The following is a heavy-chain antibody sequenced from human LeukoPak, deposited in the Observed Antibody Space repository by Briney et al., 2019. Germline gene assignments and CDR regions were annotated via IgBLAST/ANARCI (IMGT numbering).Heavy chain of an antibody. CDR2: INHSGST. J-gene: IGHJ6*02. CDR3: ARGSLYSSSSYRAYYYYGMDV. V-gene: IGHV4-34*01. Sequence: SETLSLTCAVYGGSFSGYYWNWIRQPPGKGLEWIGEINHSGSTNYNPSLKSRVTISVDTSKNQFSLKLSSVTAADTAVYYCARGSLYSSSSYRAYYYYGMDVWGQGTTVTVSS. D-gene: IGHD6-6*01. CDR1: GGSFSGYY.